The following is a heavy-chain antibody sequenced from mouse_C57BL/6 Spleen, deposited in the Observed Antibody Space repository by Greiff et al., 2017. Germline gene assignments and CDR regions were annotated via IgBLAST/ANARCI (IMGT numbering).Heavy chain of an antibody. CDR1: GYSITSGYY. CDR3: ARERTGSAY. V-gene: IGHV3-6*01. J-gene: IGHJ3*01. Sequence: DVKLQESGPGLVKPSQSLSLTCSVTGYSITSGYYWNWIRQFPGNKLEWMGYISYDGSNNYNPSLKNRISITRDTSKNQFFLKLNSVTTEDTATYYCARERTGSAYWGQGTLVTVSA. CDR2: ISYDGSN. D-gene: IGHD4-1*01.